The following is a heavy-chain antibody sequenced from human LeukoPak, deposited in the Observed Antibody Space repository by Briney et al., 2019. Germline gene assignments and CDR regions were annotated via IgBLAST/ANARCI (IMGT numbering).Heavy chain of an antibody. CDR1: GFTFSRHA. CDR3: AKDSSLYDSSGYFPRREDYYGMDA. Sequence: GGSLRLSCAASGFTFSRHAMSWVRQAPGKGLEWVTAVSGSGGSTYYADAVKGRFTISRDNSKNTLHLQMNCLRAEDTAVYYCAKDSSLYDSSGYFPRREDYYGMDAWGQGTTVTVSS. D-gene: IGHD3-22*01. CDR2: VSGSGGST. V-gene: IGHV3-23*01. J-gene: IGHJ6*02.